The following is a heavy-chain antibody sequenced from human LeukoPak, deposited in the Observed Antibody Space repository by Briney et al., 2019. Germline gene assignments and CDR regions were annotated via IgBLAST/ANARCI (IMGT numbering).Heavy chain of an antibody. V-gene: IGHV3-23*01. CDR2: IYPHGDP. Sequence: GGSLRLSCTTSGFTFKNYAMTWVRQAPGKGLEWVSAIYPHGDPHYADSVKGRFTITRDNSKNSLYMQMETLRAEDTALYYCARAKLEPAGTGAFDIWGPGTVVTVSS. CDR3: ARAKLEPAGTGAFDI. J-gene: IGHJ3*02. D-gene: IGHD6-19*01. CDR1: GFTFKNYA.